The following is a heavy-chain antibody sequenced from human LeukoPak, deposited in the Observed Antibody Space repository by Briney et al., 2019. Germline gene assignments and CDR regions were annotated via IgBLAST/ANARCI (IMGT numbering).Heavy chain of an antibody. D-gene: IGHD2-15*01. J-gene: IGHJ4*02. Sequence: PGGSLRLSCAASGFTFSTHAMAWVRQAPGKGLEWVSAISGSGGSTYYADSVKGRFTISRDNSKNTLYLQMNSLRAEDTAVYYCANHPRGYCSGGSCSSFDYWGQGTLVTVSS. V-gene: IGHV3-23*01. CDR2: ISGSGGST. CDR3: ANHPRGYCSGGSCSSFDY. CDR1: GFTFSTHA.